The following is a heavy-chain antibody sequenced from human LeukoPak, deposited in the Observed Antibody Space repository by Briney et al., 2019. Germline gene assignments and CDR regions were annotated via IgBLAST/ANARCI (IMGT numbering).Heavy chain of an antibody. D-gene: IGHD6-19*01. Sequence: SETLSLTCTVSGGSISSYYWSWIRQPPGKGLEWIGYIYYSGSTNYNPSLKSRVTISVDTSKNQFSLKLSSVTAAGTAIYYRARDGRAGSLFAYWGQGTLVTVSS. CDR2: IYYSGST. CDR1: GGSISSYY. V-gene: IGHV4-59*01. J-gene: IGHJ4*02. CDR3: ARDGRAGSLFAY.